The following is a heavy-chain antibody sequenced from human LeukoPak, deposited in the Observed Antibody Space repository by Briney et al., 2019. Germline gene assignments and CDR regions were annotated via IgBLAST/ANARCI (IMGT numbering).Heavy chain of an antibody. Sequence: SETLSLTCTVSGGSVSSGSYYWSWIRQPPGKGPEWIGYIYYSGSTNYNPSLKSRVTISVDTSKNQFSLKLSSVTAADTAVYYCARADTGYYFDYWGQGTLVTVSS. V-gene: IGHV4-61*01. J-gene: IGHJ4*02. CDR2: IYYSGST. CDR3: ARADTGYYFDY. D-gene: IGHD5-18*01. CDR1: GGSVSSGSYY.